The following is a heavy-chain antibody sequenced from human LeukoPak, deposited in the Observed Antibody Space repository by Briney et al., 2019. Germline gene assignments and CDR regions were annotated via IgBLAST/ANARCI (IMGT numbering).Heavy chain of an antibody. D-gene: IGHD3-10*01. CDR1: GYTFTSYG. J-gene: IGHJ6*02. V-gene: IGHV1-18*01. CDR3: ARDMGETQVMVRGEYYYYYYGMDV. CDR2: ISAYNGNT. Sequence: ASVKVSCKASGYTFTSYGISWVRQAPGQGLEWMGWISAYNGNTNYAQKLQGRVTMTTDTSTSTAYMELRSLRSDDTAVYYCARDMGETQVMVRGEYYYYYYGMDVWGQGTTVTVSS.